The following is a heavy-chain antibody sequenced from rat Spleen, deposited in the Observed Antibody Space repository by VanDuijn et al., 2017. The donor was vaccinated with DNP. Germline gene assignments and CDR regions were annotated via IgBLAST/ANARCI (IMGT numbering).Heavy chain of an antibody. J-gene: IGHJ4*01. Sequence: EVQLQESGPGLVKPSQSLSLTCSVTGYSITSTYRWNWSRKFPGSKLEWMGYVNSAGTTNYNPSLKSRISITRDTSKNQFFLQVNSVTTEDTATYYCARLRLEWEVRAMDAWGQGTSVTVSS. CDR3: ARLRLEWEVRAMDA. D-gene: IGHD1-1*01. CDR1: GYSITSTYR. V-gene: IGHV3-3*01. CDR2: VNSAGTT.